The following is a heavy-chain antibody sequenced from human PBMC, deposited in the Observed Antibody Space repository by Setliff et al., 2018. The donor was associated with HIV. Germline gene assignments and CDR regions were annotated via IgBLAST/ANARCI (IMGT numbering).Heavy chain of an antibody. CDR1: GGSINNNQ. V-gene: IGHV4-4*09. J-gene: IGHJ4*02. CDR3: ARVYYDILTGYGYFDD. Sequence: SETLSLTCTVSGGSINNNQWSWIRQPPGKGLEWIGYIYSSGSTNYNPSLKSRVIISVDTSKNQFSLKLSSVTAADTAVYYCARVYYDILTGYGYFDDWGQGTQVTVSS. D-gene: IGHD3-9*01. CDR2: IYSSGST.